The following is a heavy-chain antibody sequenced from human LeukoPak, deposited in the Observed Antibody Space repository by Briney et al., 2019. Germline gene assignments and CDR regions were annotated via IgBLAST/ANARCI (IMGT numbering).Heavy chain of an antibody. V-gene: IGHV3-74*01. Sequence: PGGSLRLSCAASRFTFSTYWMNWVRQAPGKGLVWVSRVNNDGSSTSYADSVKGRFTISRDNTKNTLYLQMNSLRAEDTAVYYCATDPFDYWGQGTLVSVSS. CDR3: ATDPFDY. CDR2: VNNDGSST. J-gene: IGHJ4*02. CDR1: RFTFSTYW.